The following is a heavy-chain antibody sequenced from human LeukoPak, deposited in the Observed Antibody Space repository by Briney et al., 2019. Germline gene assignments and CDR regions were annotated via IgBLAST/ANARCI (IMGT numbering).Heavy chain of an antibody. CDR2: IYYTGST. V-gene: IGHV4-39*01. Sequence: SETLSRTCTVSGDSITSNTYYWAWMRRPPGQGLEWFGSIYYTGSTYYNPSLRGRLTIYVDTSNNQFSLKLSSVTAADTAMYYCARLCSATWYFDYWGQGTLVTVSS. CDR3: ARLCSATWYFDY. CDR1: GDSITSNTYY. D-gene: IGHD2-15*01. J-gene: IGHJ4*02.